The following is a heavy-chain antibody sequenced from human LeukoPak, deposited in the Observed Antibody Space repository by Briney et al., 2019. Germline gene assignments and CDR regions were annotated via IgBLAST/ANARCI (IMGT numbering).Heavy chain of an antibody. V-gene: IGHV1-18*01. J-gene: IGHJ4*02. Sequence: ALVKVSCKASNYTFTSYGISWVRQAPGQGLEWMAWINAYNGDTNYAQKLQGRVTLTTETSTSTAYMELRSLRSDDTAVYYCARDGSGVWFDYWGQGTLVTVSS. CDR2: INAYNGDT. CDR3: ARDGSGVWFDY. CDR1: NYTFTSYG. D-gene: IGHD3-10*01.